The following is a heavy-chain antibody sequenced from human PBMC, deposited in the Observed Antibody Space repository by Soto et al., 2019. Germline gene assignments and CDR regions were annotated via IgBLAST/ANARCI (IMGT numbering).Heavy chain of an antibody. Sequence: EVQLLESGGGLVQPGGSLRLSCAASGFTFSSYAMSWVRQAPGKGLEWVSAISGSGGSTYYADSAKGRFTISRDNSKNTLYLQMNSLRAEDTAVYYCAKGNYDFWSGLTHYWGQGTLVTVSS. V-gene: IGHV3-23*01. CDR2: ISGSGGST. CDR3: AKGNYDFWSGLTHY. D-gene: IGHD3-3*01. CDR1: GFTFSSYA. J-gene: IGHJ4*02.